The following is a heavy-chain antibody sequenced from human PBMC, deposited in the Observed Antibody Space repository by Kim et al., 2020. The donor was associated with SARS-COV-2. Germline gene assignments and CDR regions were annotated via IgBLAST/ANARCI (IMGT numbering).Heavy chain of an antibody. V-gene: IGHV3-30*18. CDR2: ISYDGSNK. D-gene: IGHD3-10*01. CDR3: AKDRRGSQYYFYGMDV. J-gene: IGHJ6*02. Sequence: GGSLRLSCAASGFTFSSYGMHWVRQAPGKGLEWVAVISYDGSNKYYADSVKGRFTISRDNSKNTLYLQMNSLRAEDTAVYYCAKDRRGSQYYFYGMDVWGQGTTVTVSS. CDR1: GFTFSSYG.